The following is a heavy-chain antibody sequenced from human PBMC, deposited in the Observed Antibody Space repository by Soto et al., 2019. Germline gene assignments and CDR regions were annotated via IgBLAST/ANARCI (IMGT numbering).Heavy chain of an antibody. D-gene: IGHD6-13*01. CDR2: ISAYNGNT. CDR3: GRQQLVRGFVNYYYGMDV. J-gene: IGHJ6*02. V-gene: IGHV1-18*01. Sequence: QVQLVQSGAEVKKPGASLTVSCKASGYTFTSYGVSWVRQAPGQGLEWMGWISAYNGNTNYAQKLQGRVTMTTDTSTSTAYMELRSLRSDDTAVYYCGRQQLVRGFVNYYYGMDVWGQGTTVTVSS. CDR1: GYTFTSYG.